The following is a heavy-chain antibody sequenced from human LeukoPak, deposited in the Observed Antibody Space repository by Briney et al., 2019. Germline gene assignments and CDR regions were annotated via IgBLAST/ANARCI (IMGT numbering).Heavy chain of an antibody. D-gene: IGHD3-10*01. CDR3: ARVDGSGSYFLVY. J-gene: IGHJ4*02. Sequence: ASVKVSCKASGYAFTRYDLNWVRQATGQGLEWMGWMNPNSGNTGYAQKFQGGVTMTRNTSISTAYMELSSLRSEDAAVYYSARVDGSGSYFLVYWGQGTLVTVSS. V-gene: IGHV1-8*01. CDR1: GYAFTRYD. CDR2: MNPNSGNT.